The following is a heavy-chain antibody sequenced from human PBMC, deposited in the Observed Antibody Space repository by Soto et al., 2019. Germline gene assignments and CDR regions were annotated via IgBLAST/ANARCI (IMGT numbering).Heavy chain of an antibody. Sequence: GGSLRLSCAASGFTFSSYSMNWVRQAPGKGLEWVSYISSSSSTIYYADSVKGRFTISRDNAKNSLYLQMNSLRAEDTAVYYCASSGTYDYIWGSYRYFDYWGQGTLVTVSS. CDR3: ASSGTYDYIWGSYRYFDY. D-gene: IGHD3-16*02. CDR2: ISSSSSTI. V-gene: IGHV3-48*01. J-gene: IGHJ4*02. CDR1: GFTFSSYS.